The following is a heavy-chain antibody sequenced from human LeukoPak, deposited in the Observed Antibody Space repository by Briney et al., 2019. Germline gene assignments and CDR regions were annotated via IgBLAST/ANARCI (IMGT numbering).Heavy chain of an antibody. Sequence: GGSLRLSCVVSGFTFTSTPMNRVRQAPGKGLEWVSASGTGGDTYYADSVKGRFTISRDNSKNTLYLQMTSLGVEDTAVYYCAKKTPGNYPYDYWGQGTLVTVSP. CDR1: GFTFTSTP. D-gene: IGHD3-22*01. CDR2: SGTGGDT. CDR3: AKKTPGNYPYDY. J-gene: IGHJ4*02. V-gene: IGHV3-23*01.